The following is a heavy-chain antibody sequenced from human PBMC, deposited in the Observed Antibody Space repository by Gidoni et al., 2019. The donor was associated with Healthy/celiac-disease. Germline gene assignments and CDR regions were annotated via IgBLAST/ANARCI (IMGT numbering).Heavy chain of an antibody. CDR2: IVSNDEK. CDR1: GFSLSNARMG. J-gene: IGHJ4*02. V-gene: IGHV2-26*01. D-gene: IGHD3-10*01. CDR3: ARMGYYVSGRNRYFDY. Sequence: QVTLKESGPVLVKPTETLTLTCTVSGFSLSNARMGVSWIRQPPVKALEWLAHIVSNDEKSYSTSLKSRLTISKDTSKRQVVLTMTNMDPVDTATYYCARMGYYVSGRNRYFDYWGQGTLVTVSS.